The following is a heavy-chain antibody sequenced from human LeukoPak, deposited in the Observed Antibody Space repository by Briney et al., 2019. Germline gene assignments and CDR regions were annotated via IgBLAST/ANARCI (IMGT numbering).Heavy chain of an antibody. V-gene: IGHV4-59*01. CDR2: IYYSGST. CDR1: GGSISSYY. CDR3: ARSSTGSYFDY. D-gene: IGHD3-3*02. J-gene: IGHJ4*02. Sequence: SETLSLTCTVSGGSISSYYWSWIRQPPGKGLEWIGYIYYSGSTNYNPSLKSRVTISVDTSKNQFSLKLSSVTAADTAVYYCARSSTGSYFDYWGQGTLVTVSS.